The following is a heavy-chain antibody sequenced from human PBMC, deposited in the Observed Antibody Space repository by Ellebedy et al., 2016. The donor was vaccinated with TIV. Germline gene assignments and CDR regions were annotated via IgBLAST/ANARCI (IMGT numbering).Heavy chain of an antibody. CDR1: GFNLKDKW. CDR3: TTDPRD. J-gene: IGHJ4*02. V-gene: IGHV3-15*05. CDR2: TKNKGDGGAT. Sequence: GGSLRLSXAGSGFNLKDKWMGWVRQAPGKGLEWIGRTKNKGDGGATQYAAPATDKFSISRDDSKNTVYLQINSLTIEDTAVYYCTTDPRDWGQGTLVTVSS.